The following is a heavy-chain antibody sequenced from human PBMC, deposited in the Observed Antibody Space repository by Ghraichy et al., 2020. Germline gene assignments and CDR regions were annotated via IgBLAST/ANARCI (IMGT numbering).Heavy chain of an antibody. V-gene: IGHV4-59*01. D-gene: IGHD5-18*01. Sequence: SETLSLTCTVSGGSISSYYWSWIRQPPGKGLEWIGYIYYSGSTNYNPSLKSRVTISVDTSKNQFSLKLSSVTAADTAVYYCARGGARYSYGYVGYWGQGTLVTVSS. CDR2: IYYSGST. CDR3: ARGGARYSYGYVGY. J-gene: IGHJ4*02. CDR1: GGSISSYY.